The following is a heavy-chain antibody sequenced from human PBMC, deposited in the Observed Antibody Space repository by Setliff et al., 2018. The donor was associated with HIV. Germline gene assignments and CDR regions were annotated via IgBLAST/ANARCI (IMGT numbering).Heavy chain of an antibody. Sequence: SETLSLTCTVSGGSISSGSYYWSWIRQPAGKGLEWIGHIYISGSTNYNPSLKSRVTISVVTSKNQFSLNLTSVTAADTAVYYCAREAGIQLWLWKDYYYYYMDVWGKGTTVTVSS. CDR2: IYISGST. V-gene: IGHV4-61*09. CDR1: GGSISSGSYY. D-gene: IGHD5-18*01. CDR3: AREAGIQLWLWKDYYYYYMDV. J-gene: IGHJ6*03.